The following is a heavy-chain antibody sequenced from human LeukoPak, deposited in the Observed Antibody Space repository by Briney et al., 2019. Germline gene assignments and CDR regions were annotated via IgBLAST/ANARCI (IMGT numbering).Heavy chain of an antibody. CDR3: ARDFLGRTNGGSNYFGMDV. J-gene: IGHJ6*02. CDR2: INLHTGGA. V-gene: IGHV1-2*04. Sequence: ASVKVSCKSSGYTFTDYFLHWVRQAPGQGLEWMGCINLHTGGAHYAQKFQDWVSLTRDTSIDTAFMELSSLRSDATAIYYCARDFLGRTNGGSNYFGMDVWGQGTTVTVSS. D-gene: IGHD2-8*01. CDR1: GYTFTDYF.